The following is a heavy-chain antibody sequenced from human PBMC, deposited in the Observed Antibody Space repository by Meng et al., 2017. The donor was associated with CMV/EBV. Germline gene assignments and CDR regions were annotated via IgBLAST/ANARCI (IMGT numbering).Heavy chain of an antibody. V-gene: IGHV1-2*02. D-gene: IGHD1-7*01. CDR3: ATYIGNYINWYFDL. CDR1: GYTFTGYY. CDR2: SNPNSGGK. Sequence: QAEAEVTKPVAPVDVSCKACGYTFTGYYMPWVRQAPGQGLEWMGWSNPNSGGKNYAQKVQGRVTMTRDTSISTAYMELSRLRSDDTAVYYCATYIGNYINWYFDLWGRGTLVTVSS. J-gene: IGHJ2*01.